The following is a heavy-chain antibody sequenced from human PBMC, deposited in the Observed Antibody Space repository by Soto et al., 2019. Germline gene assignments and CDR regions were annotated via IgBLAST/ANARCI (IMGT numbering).Heavy chain of an antibody. CDR3: ARDFEDYDILTGYLYYFDY. J-gene: IGHJ4*02. CDR1: GFTFSSYS. CDR2: ISSSSSTI. V-gene: IGHV3-48*02. D-gene: IGHD3-9*01. Sequence: PGGSLRLSCAASGFTFSSYSMNWVRQAPGKGLEWVSYISSSSSTIYYADSVKGRFTISRDNAKNSLYLQMNSLRDEDTAVYYCARDFEDYDILTGYLYYFDYWGQGTRVTVAS.